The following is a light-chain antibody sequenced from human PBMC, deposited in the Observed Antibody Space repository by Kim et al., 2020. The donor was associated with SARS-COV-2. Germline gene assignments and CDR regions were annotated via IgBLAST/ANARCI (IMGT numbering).Light chain of an antibody. J-gene: IGLJ1*01. Sequence: QSALTQSPSVSGSPGQSVTISCTGTSSDLGTYDRVSWYQQPPGTAPRLMLYEVNNRPSGVPDRFSGSKSGSTASLTISGLQADDEGIYYCSSYTTSSTYVFGTGTKVTVL. CDR3: SSYTTSSTYV. CDR1: SSDLGTYDR. CDR2: EVN. V-gene: IGLV2-18*02.